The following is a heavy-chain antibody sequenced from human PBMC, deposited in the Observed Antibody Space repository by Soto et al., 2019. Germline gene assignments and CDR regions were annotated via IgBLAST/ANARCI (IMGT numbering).Heavy chain of an antibody. CDR1: GFTFSSYS. CDR2: ISSSSSTI. Sequence: GALRLSCAASGFTFSSYSMNWVRQAPGKGLEWVSYISSSSSTIYYADSVKGRFTISRDNAKNSLYLQMNSLRDEDTAVYYCARVRLGNWNYKDYWGQGTLLTVSS. V-gene: IGHV3-48*02. D-gene: IGHD1-7*01. J-gene: IGHJ4*02. CDR3: ARVRLGNWNYKDY.